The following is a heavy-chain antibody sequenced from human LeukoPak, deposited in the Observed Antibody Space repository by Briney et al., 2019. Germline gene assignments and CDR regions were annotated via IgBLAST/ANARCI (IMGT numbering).Heavy chain of an antibody. CDR3: ANSITSYYYYYMDV. V-gene: IGHV3-30*02. J-gene: IGHJ6*03. CDR2: IRYDGSNK. CDR1: GFTFSSYG. Sequence: PGGSLRLSCAASGFTFSSYGMHWVRQAPGKGLEWVAFIRYDGSNKYYADSVKGRFTISRDNSKNTPYLQMNSLRAEDTAVYYCANSITSYYYYYMDVWGKGTTVTVSS.